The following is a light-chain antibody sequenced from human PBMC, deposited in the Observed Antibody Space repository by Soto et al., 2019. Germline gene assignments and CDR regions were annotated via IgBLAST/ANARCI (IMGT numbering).Light chain of an antibody. CDR2: GAS. CDR1: QSVSSSY. Sequence: EIVLTQSPGTLSLSPGERATLSCRASQSVSSSYLAWYQQKPGQSPRLLIFGASSRATGTPDRFSGGGSGTDFTLTISRLEPEDFAVYYCQQYDTSPRTFGQGTTVEIK. CDR3: QQYDTSPRT. V-gene: IGKV3-20*01. J-gene: IGKJ1*01.